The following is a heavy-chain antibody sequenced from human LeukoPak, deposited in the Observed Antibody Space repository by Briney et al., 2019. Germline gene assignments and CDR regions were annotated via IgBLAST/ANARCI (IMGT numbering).Heavy chain of an antibody. CDR3: ARDEKAVAY. CDR1: GGSFSGYY. J-gene: IGHJ4*02. CDR2: INHSGST. V-gene: IGHV4-34*01. Sequence: SETLSLTCAVYGGSFSGYYWSWIRQPPGKGLEWIGEINHSGSTNYNPSLKSRVTISVDTSKNQFSLKLSSVTAADTAVYYCARDEKAVAYWGQGTLVTVSS. D-gene: IGHD6-19*01.